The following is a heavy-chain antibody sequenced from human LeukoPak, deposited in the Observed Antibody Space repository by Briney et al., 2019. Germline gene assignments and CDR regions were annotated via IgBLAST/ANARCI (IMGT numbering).Heavy chain of an antibody. CDR3: AREGYSGSYDY. J-gene: IGHJ4*02. D-gene: IGHD5-12*01. CDR2: IYSGGST. V-gene: IGHV3-66*02. Sequence: GGSLRLSCAASEFTVSSNYMSWVRQAPGKGLEWVSVIYSGGSTYYADSVKGRFTISRDNSKNTLYLQMNSLRAEDTAVYYCAREGYSGSYDYWGQGTLVTVSS. CDR1: EFTVSSNY.